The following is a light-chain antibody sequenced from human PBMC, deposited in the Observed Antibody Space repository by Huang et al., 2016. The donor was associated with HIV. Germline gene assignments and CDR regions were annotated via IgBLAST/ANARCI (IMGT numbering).Light chain of an antibody. J-gene: IGKJ3*01. V-gene: IGKV3-15*01. CDR1: QYISTN. CDR3: QQYNNWPPGS. CDR2: GVS. Sequence: EVVMTQSPTTLSVSPGESATLPCRTSQYISTNLAWYQQKPGQAPRLLIYGVSTRATGIPARFSGSGSGTEFTLTIGSLQSEDFALYYCQQYNNWPPGSFGPGTKVDIK.